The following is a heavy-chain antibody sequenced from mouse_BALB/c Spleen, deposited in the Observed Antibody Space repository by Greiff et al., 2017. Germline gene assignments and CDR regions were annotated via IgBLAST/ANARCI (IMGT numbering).Heavy chain of an antibody. J-gene: IGHJ4*01. CDR2: ISDGGSYT. V-gene: IGHV5-4*02. Sequence: EVKLMESGGGLVKPGGSLKLSCAASGFTFSDYYMYWVRQTPEKRLEWVATISDGGSYTYYPDSVKGRFTISRDNAKNNLYLQMSSLKSEDTAMYYCARRGYGNYYAMDYWGQGTSVTVSS. CDR1: GFTFSDYY. CDR3: ARRGYGNYYAMDY. D-gene: IGHD2-1*01.